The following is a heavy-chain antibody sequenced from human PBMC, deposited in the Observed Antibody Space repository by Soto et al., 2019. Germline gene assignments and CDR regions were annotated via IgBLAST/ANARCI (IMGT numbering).Heavy chain of an antibody. V-gene: IGHV1-3*01. J-gene: IGHJ3*02. D-gene: IGHD1-26*01. CDR2: INVGNGNT. CDR1: GYTFSSYA. CDR3: ARVGQWDPPDLDAFDI. Sequence: QVHLVQSGAEVKKPGASVKISCKASGYTFSSYAMHWVRQAPGQRLEWMGWINVGNGNTKYSQKFQGRVTITRDTSASTAYMELSSLRSEDTAVYYCARVGQWDPPDLDAFDIWGQGTMVTVSS.